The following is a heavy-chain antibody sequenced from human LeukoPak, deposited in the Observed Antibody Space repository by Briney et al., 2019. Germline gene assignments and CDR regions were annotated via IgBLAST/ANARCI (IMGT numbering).Heavy chain of an antibody. Sequence: GGSLRLSCAASGFTFSSYSMSWVRQAPRKGLEWVSVIYPNGGTTYYADSVNGRFTISRGNSRNTLYLQMHSLRDEDTAVYYCAKDQRPDSGYDIDYWGQGTLVTVSS. CDR3: AKDQRPDSGYDIDY. CDR2: IYPNGGTT. J-gene: IGHJ4*02. D-gene: IGHD5-12*01. CDR1: GFTFSSYS. V-gene: IGHV3-23*01.